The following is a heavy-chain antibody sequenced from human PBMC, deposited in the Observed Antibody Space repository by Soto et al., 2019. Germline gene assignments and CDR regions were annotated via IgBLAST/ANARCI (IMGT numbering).Heavy chain of an antibody. V-gene: IGHV4-34*01. D-gene: IGHD3-22*01. CDR3: ASPSRFDSSGYYFDS. CDR1: GGSFSGYY. CDR2: INHSGST. Sequence: PSETLSLTCAVYGGSFSGYYWSWIRQPPGEGLEWIGEINHSGSTKYNPSLKSRVTISVDTSKNQFSLKLSSVTAADTAVYYCASPSRFDSSGYYFDSWGQGTQVTVSS. J-gene: IGHJ4*02.